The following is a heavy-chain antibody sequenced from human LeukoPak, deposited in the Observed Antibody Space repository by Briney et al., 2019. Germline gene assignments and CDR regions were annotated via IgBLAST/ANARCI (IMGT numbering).Heavy chain of an antibody. J-gene: IGHJ1*01. Sequence: SETLSLTCTVSGGSVSSGSYYWSWIRQPPGKGLEWIGYIYYTGSTNYNPSLKSRVTISVDTSKNQFSLKLSSVTAADSAVYYCARDGLGPQHWGQGTLVTVSS. V-gene: IGHV4-61*01. CDR2: IYYTGST. CDR3: ARDGLGPQH. D-gene: IGHD3-10*01. CDR1: GGSVSSGSYY.